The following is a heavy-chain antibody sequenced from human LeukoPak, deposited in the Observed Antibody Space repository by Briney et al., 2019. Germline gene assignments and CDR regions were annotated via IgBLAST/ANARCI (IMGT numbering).Heavy chain of an antibody. CDR2: IYHSGNT. CDR3: ARETPESLFDY. CDR1: GGTISSYY. V-gene: IGHV4-59*01. J-gene: IGHJ4*02. Sequence: SXTLSLTCTVSGGTISSYYWSWIRQPPGKGLEWIGYIYHSGNTNYNPSLKSRVTIAVDTSKNQFSLRLSSVTAADTAMYYCARETPESLFDYWGQGIQVTVSS. D-gene: IGHD1-14*01.